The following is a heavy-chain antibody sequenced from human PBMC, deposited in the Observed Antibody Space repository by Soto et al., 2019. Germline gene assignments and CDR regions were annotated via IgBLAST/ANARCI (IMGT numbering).Heavy chain of an antibody. Sequence: GESLKISCKGSGYSFTSYWIGWVRQMPGKGLEWMGIIYPGDSDTRYSPSFQGQVTISADKSISTAYLQWSSLKASDTAMYYCARRRYYYGSGRSFYYMDVWGKGTTVTVS. D-gene: IGHD3-10*01. CDR3: ARRRYYYGSGRSFYYMDV. CDR2: IYPGDSDT. CDR1: GYSFTSYW. V-gene: IGHV5-51*01. J-gene: IGHJ6*03.